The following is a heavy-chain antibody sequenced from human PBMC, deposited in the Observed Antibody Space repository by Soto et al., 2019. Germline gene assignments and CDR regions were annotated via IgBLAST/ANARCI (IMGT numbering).Heavy chain of an antibody. CDR1: GYTFTNYW. V-gene: IGHV5-51*01. J-gene: IGHJ4*02. Sequence: PGESLKISCRGSGYTFTNYWIGWVRQMPGKGLEWMGIIYPGDSDTTYSPSFQGQVTISADKSINTAYLQWSSLKTSDTAMYYCARQFNFDFWGQGTPVTVSS. CDR3: ARQFNFDF. CDR2: IYPGDSDT.